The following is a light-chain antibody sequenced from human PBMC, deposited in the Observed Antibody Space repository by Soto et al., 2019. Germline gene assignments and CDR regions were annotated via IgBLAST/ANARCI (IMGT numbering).Light chain of an antibody. V-gene: IGKV1-33*01. Sequence: DIQMTQSPSSLSASVGDRVTITCQASQDISNYLNWYQQKSGKAPKLLIYGASNLETGVPSRFSGGGSGTDFTFTISSLQPEDFATYYCQQYENLPLTFGGGTKVEIK. CDR2: GAS. J-gene: IGKJ4*01. CDR1: QDISNY. CDR3: QQYENLPLT.